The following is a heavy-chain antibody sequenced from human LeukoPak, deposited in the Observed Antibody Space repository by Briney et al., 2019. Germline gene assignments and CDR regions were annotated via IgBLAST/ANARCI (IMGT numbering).Heavy chain of an antibody. V-gene: IGHV3-33*01. J-gene: IGHJ4*02. Sequence: GGSLRLSCAASGFTFSSYGMHWVRQAPGKGLEWAAVIWYDGSNKYYADSVKGRFTISRDNSKNTLYLQMNSLRAEDTAVYYCARWGLGGSGSYFHFDYWGQGTLVTVSS. CDR2: IWYDGSNK. CDR1: GFTFSSYG. D-gene: IGHD3-10*01. CDR3: ARWGLGGSGSYFHFDY.